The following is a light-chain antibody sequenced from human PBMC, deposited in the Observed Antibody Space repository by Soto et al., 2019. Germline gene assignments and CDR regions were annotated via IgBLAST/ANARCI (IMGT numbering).Light chain of an antibody. CDR3: MQALQTPLT. CDR2: LGS. V-gene: IGKV2-28*01. J-gene: IGKJ2*01. CDR1: QSLLHSNGYNY. Sequence: DIVMTQSPLSLPVTPGEPASISCRSSQSLLHSNGYNYLDWYLQKPGQSPQLLIYLGSNRASGVADRFSGSGSGTDFTLKISRVEAEDVGVYYCMQALQTPLTFCQGTKLEIK.